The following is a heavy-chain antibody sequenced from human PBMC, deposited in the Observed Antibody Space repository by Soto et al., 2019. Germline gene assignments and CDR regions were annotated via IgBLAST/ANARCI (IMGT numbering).Heavy chain of an antibody. V-gene: IGHV4-59*01. D-gene: IGHD4-17*01. CDR2: IYYSGST. J-gene: IGHJ6*02. CDR1: GGSISSYY. CDR3: ARLSPQTTVDYYYYGMDV. Sequence: SETLSLTCTVSGGSISSYYWSWIRQPPGKGLEWIGYIYYSGSTNYNPSLKSRVTISVDTSKNQFSLKLSSVTAADTAVYYCARLSPQTTVDYYYYGMDVWGQGTTVTASS.